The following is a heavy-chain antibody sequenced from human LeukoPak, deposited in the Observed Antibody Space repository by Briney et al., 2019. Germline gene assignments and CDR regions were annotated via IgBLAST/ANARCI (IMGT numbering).Heavy chain of an antibody. CDR1: GFTFSSCA. J-gene: IGHJ4*02. D-gene: IGHD2-2*01. CDR3: ANEYCSSTSCYFGEDY. Sequence: GGSLRLSCAASGFTFSSCAMSWVRQAPGKGLEWVSSISSSSSYIYYADSVKGRFTISRDNSKNTLYLQMNSLRAEDTAVYYCANEYCSSTSCYFGEDYWGQGTLVTVSS. CDR2: ISSSSSYI. V-gene: IGHV3-23*01.